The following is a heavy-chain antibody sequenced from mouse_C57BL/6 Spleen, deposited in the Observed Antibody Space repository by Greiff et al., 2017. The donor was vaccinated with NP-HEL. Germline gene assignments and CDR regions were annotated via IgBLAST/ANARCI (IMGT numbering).Heavy chain of an antibody. J-gene: IGHJ4*01. CDR2: ISNLAYSI. CDR3: ARQGNHERAMDY. Sequence: EVQLVESGGGLVQPGGSLKLSCAASGFTFSDYGMAWVRQAPRKGPEWVAFISNLAYSIYYADTVTGRFTISRENAKNTLYLEMSSLRSEDTAMYYCARQGNHERAMDYWGQGTSVTVSS. CDR1: GFTFSDYG. V-gene: IGHV5-15*01. D-gene: IGHD2-1*01.